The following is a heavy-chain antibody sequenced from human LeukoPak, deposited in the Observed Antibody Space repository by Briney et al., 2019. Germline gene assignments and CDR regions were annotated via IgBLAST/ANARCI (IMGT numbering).Heavy chain of an antibody. Sequence: PGGSLRLSCAASGFTFDDYAIHWVRQAPGKGLEWVSSISWNSGSIGYADSVKGRFTISRVNAKNSLYLQMNSLRAEDTAVYYCASSAAAAQYYFNYWGRGTLVTVSS. CDR2: ISWNSGSI. CDR1: GFTFDDYA. CDR3: ASSAAAAQYYFNY. D-gene: IGHD2-15*01. V-gene: IGHV3-9*01. J-gene: IGHJ4*02.